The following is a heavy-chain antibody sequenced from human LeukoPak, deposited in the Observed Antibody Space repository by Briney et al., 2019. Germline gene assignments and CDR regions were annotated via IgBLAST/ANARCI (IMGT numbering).Heavy chain of an antibody. CDR1: GFTFSAYT. CDR3: GSPIAAAGTFIDY. V-gene: IGHV3-21*01. Sequence: GGSLRLSCAASGFTFSAYTMNWVRQAPGKGLEWVSSTSSSSSYIYYADSVKGRFTISRDNAQNSLYLQVNSLRAEDTAVYYCGSPIAAAGTFIDYWGQGTLVTVSS. D-gene: IGHD6-13*01. J-gene: IGHJ4*02. CDR2: TSSSSSYI.